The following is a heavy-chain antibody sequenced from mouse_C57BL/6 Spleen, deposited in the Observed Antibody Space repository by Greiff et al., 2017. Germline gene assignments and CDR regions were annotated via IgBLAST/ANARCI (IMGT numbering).Heavy chain of an antibody. J-gene: IGHJ4*01. D-gene: IGHD3-1*01. CDR2: ISSGSSTI. Sequence: EVNVVESGGGLVKPGGSLKLSCAASGFTFSDYGMHWVRQAPEKGLEWVAYISSGSSTIYYADTVKGRFTISRDNAKNTLFLQMTSLRSEDTAMYYCARPGSLRRGAMDYWGQGTSVTVSS. V-gene: IGHV5-17*01. CDR1: GFTFSDYG. CDR3: ARPGSLRRGAMDY.